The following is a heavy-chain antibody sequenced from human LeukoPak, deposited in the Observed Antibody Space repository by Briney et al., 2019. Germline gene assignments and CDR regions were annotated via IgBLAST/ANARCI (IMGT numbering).Heavy chain of an antibody. CDR2: ISAYNGNT. D-gene: IGHD6-13*01. J-gene: IGHJ4*02. Sequence: ASVKVSCKASGYTFTSYGISGVRQAPGQGLEWMGWISAYNGNTNDAQKLQGRVTMTTDTSTSTAYMELRSLRSDDTAVYYCARGSAGAAAGLFDYWGQGTLVTVSS. CDR3: ARGSAGAAAGLFDY. V-gene: IGHV1-18*01. CDR1: GYTFTSYG.